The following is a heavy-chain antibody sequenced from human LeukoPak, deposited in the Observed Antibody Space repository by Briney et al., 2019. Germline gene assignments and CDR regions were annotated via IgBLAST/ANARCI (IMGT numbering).Heavy chain of an antibody. Sequence: GFLRLFCAASGFHFSSCWIQWGRQVPGKGLVWVSRINTDGSTISYADSVKGRFTISRDNAKNTLYLQMNSLRAEDTAVYYCAREILSSTSRWGQGTLVTVSS. D-gene: IGHD2-2*01. J-gene: IGHJ4*02. V-gene: IGHV3-74*01. CDR1: GFHFSSCW. CDR3: AREILSSTSR. CDR2: INTDGSTI.